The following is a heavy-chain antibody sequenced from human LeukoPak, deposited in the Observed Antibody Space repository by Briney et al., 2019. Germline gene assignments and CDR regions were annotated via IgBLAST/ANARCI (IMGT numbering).Heavy chain of an antibody. V-gene: IGHV3-48*01. Sequence: GGSLRLSCVASGFTFRSYAMRWVRQAPGKGLEWVSYISSSSSTIYYADSVKGRFTISRDNAKNSLYLQMNSLRAEDTAVYYCAREGRQLERPGYMDVWGKGTTVTVSS. D-gene: IGHD1-1*01. CDR3: AREGRQLERPGYMDV. CDR1: GFTFRSYA. CDR2: ISSSSSTI. J-gene: IGHJ6*03.